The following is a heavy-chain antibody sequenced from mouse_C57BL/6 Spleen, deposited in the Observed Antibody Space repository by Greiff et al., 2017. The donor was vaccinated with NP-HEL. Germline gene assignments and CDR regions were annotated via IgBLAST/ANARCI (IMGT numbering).Heavy chain of an antibody. V-gene: IGHV1-63*01. Sequence: QVQLQQSGAELVRPGTSVKMSCKASGYTFTNYWIGWAKQRPGHGLEWIGDIYPGGGYTNYNEKFKGKATLTADKSSSTAYMQFSSLTSEDSAIYYCARGGVYYDYDGGNYFDYWGQGTTRTVSS. CDR1: GYTFTNYW. J-gene: IGHJ2*01. CDR3: ARGGVYYDYDGGNYFDY. CDR2: IYPGGGYT. D-gene: IGHD2-4*01.